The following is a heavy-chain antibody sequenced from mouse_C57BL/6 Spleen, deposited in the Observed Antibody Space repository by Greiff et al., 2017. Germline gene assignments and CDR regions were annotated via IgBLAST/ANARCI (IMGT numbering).Heavy chain of an antibody. CDR3: AARGYYYAMDY. J-gene: IGHJ4*01. CDR1: GYTFTSYW. CDR2: IDPSDSYT. Sequence: QVQLQQPGAELVMPGASVKLSCKASGYTFTSYWMHWVKQRPGQGLEWIGEIDPSDSYTNYNQKFNGKSTLTVDKSSSTAYMQLSSLTSEDSAVYYCAARGYYYAMDYWGQGTSVTVSS. V-gene: IGHV1-69*01.